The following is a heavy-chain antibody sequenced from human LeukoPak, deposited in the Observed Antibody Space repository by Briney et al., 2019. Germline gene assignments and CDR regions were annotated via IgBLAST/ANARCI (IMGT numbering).Heavy chain of an antibody. CDR3: ARQDPDGIDYFDN. D-gene: IGHD1-14*01. Sequence: GESLKISCEGSGYSFAFHWIAWVRQTPGKGLEWMGIIYPRESDTRYSPAFQGQVTISADKSINTAYLQWSSLKASDSGIYYCARQDPDGIDYFDNWGPGTLVTVSS. J-gene: IGHJ4*02. V-gene: IGHV5-51*01. CDR1: GYSFAFHW. CDR2: IYPRESDT.